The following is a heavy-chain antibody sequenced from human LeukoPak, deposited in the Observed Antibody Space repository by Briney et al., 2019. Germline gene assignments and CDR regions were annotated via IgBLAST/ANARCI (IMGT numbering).Heavy chain of an antibody. V-gene: IGHV4-59*01. Sequence: SETLSLTCTASGGSISSYYWSWIRQPPGKGLEWIGYIYYSGSTNYNPSLKSRVTISVDTSKNQFSLKLSSVTAADTAVYYCAREVGYCSSTSCYYWYFDLWGRGTLVTVSS. CDR2: IYYSGST. D-gene: IGHD2-2*01. CDR3: AREVGYCSSTSCYYWYFDL. J-gene: IGHJ2*01. CDR1: GGSISSYY.